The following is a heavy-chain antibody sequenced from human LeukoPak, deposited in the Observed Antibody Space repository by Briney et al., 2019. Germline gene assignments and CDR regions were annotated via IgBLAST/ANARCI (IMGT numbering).Heavy chain of an antibody. CDR2: IKSDGST. CDR3: ARAPSEIGGYYPEYFRH. J-gene: IGHJ1*01. Sequence: GGSLRLSCAAYGFTFSTYWMHWVRQAPGKGLVWVSRIKSDGSTNYADSVKGRFTISRDNANNTLSLQMNSLRPEDTGVYYCARAPSEIGGYYPEYFRHWGQGTLVTVSS. V-gene: IGHV3-74*01. D-gene: IGHD3-22*01. CDR1: GFTFSTYW.